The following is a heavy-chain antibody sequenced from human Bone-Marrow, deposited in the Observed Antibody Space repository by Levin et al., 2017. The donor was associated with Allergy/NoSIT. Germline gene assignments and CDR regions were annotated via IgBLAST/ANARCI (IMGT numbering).Heavy chain of an antibody. Sequence: GESLKISCAGSGFTFSTYTMNWVRQAPGKGLEWVSSITGSGSYIHHADSLRGRFTIFRDNAKNSLSLQMNSLRAEDTAVYYCARMASGGGYYYYMDVWGKGTTVTVSS. V-gene: IGHV3-21*01. J-gene: IGHJ6*03. CDR3: ARMASGGGYYYYMDV. CDR1: GFTFSTYT. D-gene: IGHD3-16*01. CDR2: ITGSGSYI.